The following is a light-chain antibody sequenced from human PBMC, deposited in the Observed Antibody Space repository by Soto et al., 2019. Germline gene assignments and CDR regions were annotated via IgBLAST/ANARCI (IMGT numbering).Light chain of an antibody. Sequence: DIQMTQSPSSLSASVGDRVTITCRASQSISRYLNWYQQKPGKAPKLLIQGAYPLQSGAPSRFSGHGSGTKFHPHLHNSPTEDSATYYCQQSSITPYTFGQGTKLEIK. CDR1: QSISRY. CDR2: GAY. J-gene: IGKJ2*01. CDR3: QQSSITPYT. V-gene: IGKV1-39*01.